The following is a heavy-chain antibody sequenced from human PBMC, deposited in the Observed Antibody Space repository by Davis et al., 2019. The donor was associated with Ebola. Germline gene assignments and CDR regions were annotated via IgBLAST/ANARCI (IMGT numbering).Heavy chain of an antibody. CDR2: IIPIFGTA. V-gene: IGHV1-69*13. Sequence: SVKVSCKASGGTFSSYAISWVRQAPGQGLEWMGGIIPIFGTANYAQKFQGRVTITADESTSTAYMELSSLRSEDTAVYYCAREPNSAYCGGDCYPDQFWYFDLWGRGTLVTVSS. J-gene: IGHJ2*01. CDR1: GGTFSSYA. CDR3: AREPNSAYCGGDCYPDQFWYFDL. D-gene: IGHD2-21*02.